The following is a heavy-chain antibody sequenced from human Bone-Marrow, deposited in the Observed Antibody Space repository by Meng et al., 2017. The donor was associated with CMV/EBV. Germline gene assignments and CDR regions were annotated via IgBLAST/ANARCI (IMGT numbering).Heavy chain of an antibody. D-gene: IGHD2-2*01. V-gene: IGHV3-21*01. CDR1: GFTFSSYA. Sequence: GESLKISCAASGFTFSSYAMHWVRQAPGKGLEWVSSISSSSSYIYYADSVKGRFTISRDNAKNSLYLQMNSLRAEDTAVYYCARGHCSSTSCYRHYFDYWGQGTLVTVSS. J-gene: IGHJ4*02. CDR3: ARGHCSSTSCYRHYFDY. CDR2: ISSSSSYI.